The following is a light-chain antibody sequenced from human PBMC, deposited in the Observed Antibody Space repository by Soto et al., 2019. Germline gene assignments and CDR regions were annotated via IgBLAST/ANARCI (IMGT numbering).Light chain of an antibody. Sequence: DIQMTQSPSSLSSSVGDRVTITCRASQSISTYLNWYQKKPGEPPKLLIFGASSLQAGVPSRFSGRRSGTDFTLTIRSLQPEDVATYYCQQSYITPYTFGQGTKLEIK. J-gene: IGKJ2*01. V-gene: IGKV1-39*01. CDR3: QQSYITPYT. CDR2: GAS. CDR1: QSISTY.